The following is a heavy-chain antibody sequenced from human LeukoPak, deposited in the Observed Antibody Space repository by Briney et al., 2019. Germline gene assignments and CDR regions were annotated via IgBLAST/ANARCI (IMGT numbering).Heavy chain of an antibody. J-gene: IGHJ4*02. V-gene: IGHV3-30*02. CDR2: IRYDGSNK. CDR1: GFTFSNYG. CDR3: AKGDGFGTDH. Sequence: PGGSLRLSCAASGFTFSNYGMHWVRQAPGKGLEWVAFIRYDGSNKYYADSVKGRFTISRDNSKNTLYVQMNSLTTEDTAVYYCAKGDGFGTDHWGQETLVTVSS. D-gene: IGHD3-3*01.